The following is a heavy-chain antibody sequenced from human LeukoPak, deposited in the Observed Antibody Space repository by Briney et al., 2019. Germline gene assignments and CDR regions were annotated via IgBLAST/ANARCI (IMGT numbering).Heavy chain of an antibody. CDR3: ARDSGSYQYLDY. CDR2: IYSSGSA. V-gene: IGHV4-61*02. D-gene: IGHD1-26*01. J-gene: IGHJ4*02. Sequence: SETLSLTCTVSGGSISSGSYYWTWIRQPAGKGLEWIGRIYSSGSANYNPSLKSLVTISVDTSKNQFSLSLSSVTAADTAVYYCARDSGSYQYLDYWGQGALVTVSS. CDR1: GGSISSGSYY.